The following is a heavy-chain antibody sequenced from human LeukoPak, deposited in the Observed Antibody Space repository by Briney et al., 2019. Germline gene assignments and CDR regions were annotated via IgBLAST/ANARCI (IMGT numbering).Heavy chain of an antibody. J-gene: IGHJ3*02. CDR1: GFTFSSYE. Sequence: GGSLRLSCVASGFTFSSYEMNWVRQAPGKGLEWVSYISSSGSTIYYADSVKGRFTISRDNAKNSLYLQMNSLRAEDTAVYYCASQKEWELRGKAFDIWGQGTMVTVSS. CDR3: ASQKEWELRGKAFDI. D-gene: IGHD1-26*01. CDR2: ISSSGSTI. V-gene: IGHV3-48*03.